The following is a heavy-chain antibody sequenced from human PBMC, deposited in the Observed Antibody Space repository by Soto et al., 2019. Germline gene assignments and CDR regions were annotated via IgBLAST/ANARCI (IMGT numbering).Heavy chain of an antibody. V-gene: IGHV1-69*01. D-gene: IGHD1-26*01. Sequence: QVQLVQSGAEVKKPGSSVKVSCKASGGTFSSYAISWVRQAPGQGLEWMGGIIPIFGTANYAQKFQGRVTITADESTSTAYMELSSLRSEDTAVYYCARDGVVGGSYSRGDAFDIWGQGTMVTVSS. CDR2: IIPIFGTA. CDR1: GGTFSSYA. J-gene: IGHJ3*02. CDR3: ARDGVVGGSYSRGDAFDI.